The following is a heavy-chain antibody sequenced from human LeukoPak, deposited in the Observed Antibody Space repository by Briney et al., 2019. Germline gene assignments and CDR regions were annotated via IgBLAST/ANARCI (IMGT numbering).Heavy chain of an antibody. D-gene: IGHD6-13*01. J-gene: IGHJ5*02. V-gene: IGHV1-2*02. CDR2: INPNSGGT. Sequence: VSVKVSCKASGYTFTGYYMHWVRQAPRQGLNCVAWINPNSGGTNYAQKFQGRVTMTKDTSSTTAYMELSRLRCDDTAVYYSARGTRSSWPPPCFDPWGHGTLITVSS. CDR1: GYTFTGYY. CDR3: ARGTRSSWPPPCFDP.